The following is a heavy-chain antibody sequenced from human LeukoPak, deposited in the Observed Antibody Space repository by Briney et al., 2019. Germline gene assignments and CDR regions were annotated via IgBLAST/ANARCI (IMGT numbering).Heavy chain of an antibody. CDR2: IYSGGST. Sequence: PGGSLRLSCAASGFTVSSNYMSWVRQAPGKGLEWVSVIYSGGSTYYADSVKGRFTISRDNSKNTLYLQMNSLRAEDTAAYYCAREKGYSVKGPYYYGMDVWGQGTTVTVSS. J-gene: IGHJ6*02. V-gene: IGHV3-53*01. CDR3: AREKGYSVKGPYYYGMDV. CDR1: GFTVSSNY. D-gene: IGHD2-15*01.